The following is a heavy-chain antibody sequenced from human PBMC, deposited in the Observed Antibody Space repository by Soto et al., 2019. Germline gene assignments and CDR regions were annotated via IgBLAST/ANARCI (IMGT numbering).Heavy chain of an antibody. D-gene: IGHD3-10*01. CDR1: GFTFSNYW. CDR3: ARVGGGSGNFDY. Sequence: EVQLVESGGGLVQPGGSLRLSCGASGFTFSNYWMHWVRQVPGEGLVWVSRINGDGSFTRFADSVKGRFTISRDNAKNTLYLQMNSLRAEDTAVYYCARVGGGSGNFDYWGQGTLFTVSS. J-gene: IGHJ4*02. CDR2: INGDGSFT. V-gene: IGHV3-74*01.